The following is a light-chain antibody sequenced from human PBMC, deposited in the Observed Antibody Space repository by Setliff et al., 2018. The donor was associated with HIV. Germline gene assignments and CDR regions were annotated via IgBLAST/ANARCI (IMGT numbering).Light chain of an antibody. V-gene: IGLV2-14*03. CDR3: SSYTSSSTYAI. CDR1: NSDFTDYNY. J-gene: IGLJ2*01. CDR2: DVN. Sequence: QSALTQPASVSGSPGQSIIIACTGTNSDFTDYNYVSWYQQHPGKAPKLIIYDVNYRPSGVSSRFSGSKSGSTASLTISGLQAEDEAHYYCSSYTSSSTYAIFGGGTKVTVL.